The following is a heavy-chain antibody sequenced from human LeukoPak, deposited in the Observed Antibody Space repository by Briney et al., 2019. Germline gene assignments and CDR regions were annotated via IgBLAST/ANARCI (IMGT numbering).Heavy chain of an antibody. J-gene: IGHJ4*02. CDR2: IYYSGST. V-gene: IGHV4-59*12. CDR1: GGSISSYY. Sequence: SETLSLTCTVSGGSISSYYWSWIRQPPGKGLEWIGYIYYSGSTNYNPSLKSRVTISVDTSKNQFSLKLSSVTAADTAVYYCARAYYDYVWGSYRYLTPYFDYWGQGTLVTVSS. D-gene: IGHD3-16*02. CDR3: ARAYYDYVWGSYRYLTPYFDY.